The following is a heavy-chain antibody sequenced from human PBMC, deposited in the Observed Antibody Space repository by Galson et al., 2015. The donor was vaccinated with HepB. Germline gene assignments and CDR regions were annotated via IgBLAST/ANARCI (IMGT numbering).Heavy chain of an antibody. J-gene: IGHJ3*02. CDR3: AKIRGAGSYYHDAFDI. CDR2: ISAHNGNT. D-gene: IGHD3-10*01. Sequence: SVKVSCKASGYTFTSYGMTWVRQAPGQGLEWMGWISAHNGNTKYAQKLQGRVTMTTDTSTSTAYMELRSLRSDDTAVYYCAKIRGAGSYYHDAFDIWGQGTMVTVSS. CDR1: GYTFTSYG. V-gene: IGHV1-18*01.